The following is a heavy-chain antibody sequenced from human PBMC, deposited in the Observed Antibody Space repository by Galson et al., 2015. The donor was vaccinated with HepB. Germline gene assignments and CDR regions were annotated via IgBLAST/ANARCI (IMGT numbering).Heavy chain of an antibody. D-gene: IGHD4-23*01. CDR2: INPSGGST. CDR3: ARDSTLGGNLNSFDY. J-gene: IGHJ4*02. V-gene: IGHV1-46*01. Sequence: SVKVSCKASGYTFTSYYMHWVRQAPGQGLEWMGIINPSGGSTSYAQKFQGRVTMTRDTSTSTVYMELSSLRSEDTAVYYCARDSTLGGNLNSFDYWGQGTLVTVSS. CDR1: GYTFTSYY.